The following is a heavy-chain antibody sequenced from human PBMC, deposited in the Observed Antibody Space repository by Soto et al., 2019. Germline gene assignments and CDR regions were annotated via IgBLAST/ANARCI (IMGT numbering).Heavy chain of an antibody. Sequence: PSETLSLTCTVSGGSISSSSYYWGWIRQPPGKGLEWIGNVYYGGSTYYNPSLKSRVTISVDTSKNQFSLKLSSVTAADTAVYYCATEGYCSGGSFHPVDRSSDIRGQGTMVTGS. CDR2: VYYGGST. D-gene: IGHD2-15*01. V-gene: IGHV4-39*01. J-gene: IGHJ3*02. CDR3: ATEGYCSGGSFHPVDRSSDI. CDR1: GGSISSSSYY.